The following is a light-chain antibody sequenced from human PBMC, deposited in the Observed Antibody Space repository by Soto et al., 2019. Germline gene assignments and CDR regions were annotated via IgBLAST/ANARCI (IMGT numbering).Light chain of an antibody. J-gene: IGKJ1*01. CDR1: QSVRSN. V-gene: IGKV3-15*01. CDR3: QQYNNWPQT. CDR2: EAS. Sequence: EIVMTQSPSTLSVSPGERATLSCRASQSVRSNLAWFQQKPGQAPRLLIYEASTRATGIPARFSGSGSGTDFTLTISGLQSEDFAVYYCQQYNNWPQTFGQGTKVDIK.